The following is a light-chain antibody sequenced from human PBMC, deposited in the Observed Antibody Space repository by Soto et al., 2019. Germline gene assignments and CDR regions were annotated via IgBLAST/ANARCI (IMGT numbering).Light chain of an antibody. CDR1: SSNIGRNY. V-gene: IGLV1-51*01. J-gene: IGLJ2*01. CDR3: GTWDSSLSDAVV. CDR2: DND. Sequence: QSVLTQPPSVSAAPGQKVTISCSGTSSNIGRNYVAWYQQLPGTAPKLLIYDNDKRPSGIPDRFSGSKSGTSATLGITGLQIGDEADYYCGTWDSSLSDAVVFGEGTKVTVL.